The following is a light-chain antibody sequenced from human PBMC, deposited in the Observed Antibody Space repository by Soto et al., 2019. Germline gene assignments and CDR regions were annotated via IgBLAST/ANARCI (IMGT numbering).Light chain of an antibody. V-gene: IGKV3-15*01. CDR2: GAS. CDR3: QQYNNWPIT. Sequence: MTQSPSTLSGSVGDRATLSCRASQRVSSNLAWYQQKPGQSPRLLIYGASTRATGLPARFSGSGSGTEFTLTITSLQSEDFAVYYCQQYNNWPITFGQGTRLEIK. J-gene: IGKJ5*01. CDR1: QRVSSN.